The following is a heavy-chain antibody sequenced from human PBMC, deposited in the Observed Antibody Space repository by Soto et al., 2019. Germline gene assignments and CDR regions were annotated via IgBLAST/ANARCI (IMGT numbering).Heavy chain of an antibody. D-gene: IGHD3-22*01. CDR2: IKQDGSEE. CDR3: VRRHYDSNGYYSGSY. CDR1: GFTFSSYW. J-gene: IGHJ4*02. Sequence: GGSLRLSCAVSGFTFSSYWMSWVRQAPGKGLEWVAKIKQDGSEEYYMDSVKGRFTISRDNAKNSLFLQMNSLRAEDAAVYYCVRRHYDSNGYYSGSYWGQGTLVTVSS. V-gene: IGHV3-7*03.